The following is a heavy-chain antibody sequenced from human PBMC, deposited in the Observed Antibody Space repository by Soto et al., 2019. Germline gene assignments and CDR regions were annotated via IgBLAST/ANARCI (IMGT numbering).Heavy chain of an antibody. V-gene: IGHV1-46*01. Sequence: ASVKVSCKASGYTFADYYSQWVRQAPGPGLEWVGIINPSDDTTAYAQIFQDRVTMTRDTSTNTVYMELSGLRSEDTAVYYCARAVAVPADFDYWGQGTLVTVSS. D-gene: IGHD6-19*01. CDR2: INPSDDTT. CDR1: GYTFADYY. CDR3: ARAVAVPADFDY. J-gene: IGHJ4*02.